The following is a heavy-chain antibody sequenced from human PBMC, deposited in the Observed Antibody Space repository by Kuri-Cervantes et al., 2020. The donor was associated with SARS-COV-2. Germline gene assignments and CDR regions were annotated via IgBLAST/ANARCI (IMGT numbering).Heavy chain of an antibody. Sequence: SVKVSCNASGYTFTGYYMHWVRQAPGQGLEWMGRIIPILGIANYAQKFQGRVTITADKSTSTAYMELSSLRSEDTAVYYCARQSEYSSSTTKYYFDYWGQGTLVTVSS. CDR3: ARQSEYSSSTTKYYFDY. J-gene: IGHJ4*02. D-gene: IGHD6-6*01. CDR2: IIPILGIA. V-gene: IGHV1-69*02. CDR1: GYTFTGYY.